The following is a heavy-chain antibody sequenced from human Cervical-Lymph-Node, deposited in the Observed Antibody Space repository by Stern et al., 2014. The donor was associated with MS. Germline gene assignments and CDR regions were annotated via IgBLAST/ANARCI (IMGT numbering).Heavy chain of an antibody. CDR1: GGSISSGSFY. CDR3: ARDTPNDYGIEN. D-gene: IGHD4-17*01. CDR2: IYTSGST. J-gene: IGHJ2*01. V-gene: IGHV4-61*02. Sequence: QLQLQESGPGLVKPSQTLSLTCTVSGGSISSGSFYWIWIRQPAGKGLEWIGRIYTSGSTNYNPSLKSRVSISVGTSKNPFSLKLTSGTAADTAVYYCARDTPNDYGIENWGRGTLVTVSS.